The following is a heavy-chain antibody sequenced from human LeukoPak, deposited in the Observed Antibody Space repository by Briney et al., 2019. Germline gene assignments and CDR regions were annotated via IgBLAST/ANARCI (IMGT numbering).Heavy chain of an antibody. CDR3: AKDLRYNWNDLYDAFDI. CDR1: GFTFSSYA. D-gene: IGHD1-20*01. V-gene: IGHV3-23*01. CDR2: ISGSGGST. Sequence: GGSLRLSCAASGFTFSSYAMSWVRQAPGKGLEWVSAISGSGGSTYYADSVKGRFTISRDNSKNTLYLQMNSLRAGDTAVYYCAKDLRYNWNDLYDAFDIWGQGTMVTVSS. J-gene: IGHJ3*02.